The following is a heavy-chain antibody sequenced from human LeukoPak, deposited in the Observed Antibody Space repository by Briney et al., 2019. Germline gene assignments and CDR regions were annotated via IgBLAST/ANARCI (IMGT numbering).Heavy chain of an antibody. J-gene: IGHJ3*01. V-gene: IGHV5-51*01. D-gene: IGHD3-22*01. CDR3: ALIKAFYYDRLDAFDL. Sequence: GESLKISCKGSGYSFTSYWIGWVRQMPGKGLEWMGIIYPGDSKTKYSPSFQGQVTISADKSLSTAYLQWSSLQASDTAMYYCALIKAFYYDRLDAFDLWGQGTMVTVFS. CDR1: GYSFTSYW. CDR2: IYPGDSKT.